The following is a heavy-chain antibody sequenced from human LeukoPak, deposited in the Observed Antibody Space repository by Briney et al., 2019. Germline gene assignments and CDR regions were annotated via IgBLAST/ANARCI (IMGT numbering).Heavy chain of an antibody. CDR1: GFTVSSNY. D-gene: IGHD3-22*01. J-gene: IGHJ1*01. V-gene: IGHV3-66*01. CDR3: AYDSSGYYYFQH. CDR2: IYSGGST. Sequence: GGSLRLSCAASGFTVSSNYMSWVRQAPGKGLEWVSVIYSGGSTYYADSVKGRFTISRDNSKNTLYLQMNSLRAEDTAVYYCAYDSSGYYYFQHWGQGTLVTVSS.